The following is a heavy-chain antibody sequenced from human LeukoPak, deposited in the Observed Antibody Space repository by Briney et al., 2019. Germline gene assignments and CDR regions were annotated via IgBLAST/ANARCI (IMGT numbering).Heavy chain of an antibody. J-gene: IGHJ4*02. Sequence: PGRSLRLSCTASGFTFGAYAMSGFRKASGKGLEGVGRIRSKANSYATAYAASVKGRFTIPRDDSKNTAYLQMNSLKTEDTAVYYCTTQLGVWYYFDYWGQGTLVTVSS. CDR1: GFTFGAYA. CDR3: TTQLGVWYYFDY. D-gene: IGHD2-8*01. CDR2: IRSKANSYAT. V-gene: IGHV3-73*01.